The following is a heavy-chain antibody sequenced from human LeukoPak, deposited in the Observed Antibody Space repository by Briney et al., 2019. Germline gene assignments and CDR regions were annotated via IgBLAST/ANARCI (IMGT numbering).Heavy chain of an antibody. V-gene: IGHV4-39*01. CDR3: ARLASGGRWDFDY. D-gene: IGHD4-23*01. Sequence: SETLSLTCTVSGGSISSINNYWGWIRQPPGQGLEWIGTIYYSGSTYYNPSLKSRVTISVDTSKNQFSLKLSSVTAADTAVYYSARLASGGRWDFDYWGQGTLVTVSS. CDR1: GGSISSINNY. J-gene: IGHJ4*02. CDR2: IYYSGST.